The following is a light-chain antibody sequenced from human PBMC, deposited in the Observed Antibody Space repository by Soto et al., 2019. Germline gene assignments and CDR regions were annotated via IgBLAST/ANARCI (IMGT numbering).Light chain of an antibody. J-gene: IGLJ1*01. V-gene: IGLV2-23*02. Sequence: QSALALPASVSGSPGQSITISCTGTSSDVGSYNLVSCYQQHPGKAPKLMIFEVTKRPSGVSNRFSGSKSGNTASLTISGLRAEDEADYYCCSYVGLGVFGTGTKLTVL. CDR2: EVT. CDR3: CSYVGLGV. CDR1: SSDVGSYNL.